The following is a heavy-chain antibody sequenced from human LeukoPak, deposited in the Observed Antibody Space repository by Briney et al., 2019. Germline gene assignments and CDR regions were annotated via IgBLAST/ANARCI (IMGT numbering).Heavy chain of an antibody. V-gene: IGHV3-30*02. CDR3: ATSRGSWPDYFDY. CDR1: GFTFSSYG. CDR2: IRYDGSNK. Sequence: GGSLGLSCAASGFTFSSYGMHWVRQAPGKGLEWVAFIRYDGSNKYYADSVKGRFTISRDNAKNSLYLQMNSLRAEDTAVYYCATSRGSWPDYFDYWGQGTLVTVSS. J-gene: IGHJ4*02. D-gene: IGHD6-13*01.